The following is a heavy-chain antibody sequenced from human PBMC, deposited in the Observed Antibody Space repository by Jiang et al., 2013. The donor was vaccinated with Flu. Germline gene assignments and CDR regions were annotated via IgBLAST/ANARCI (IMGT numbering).Heavy chain of an antibody. J-gene: IGHJ6*03. D-gene: IGHD5-18*01. CDR3: ARETTGYSYGCMDV. V-gene: IGHV1-69*06. Sequence: GAEVKKPGSSVKVSCKASGGTFSYAISWVRQAPGQGLEWMGGFIPIFETTSYAQKFQGRVTITADKSTSTVYMELTSLTSGDTAVYYCARETTGYSYGCMDVWGKGTTVIVAS. CDR1: GGTFSYA. CDR2: FIPIFETT.